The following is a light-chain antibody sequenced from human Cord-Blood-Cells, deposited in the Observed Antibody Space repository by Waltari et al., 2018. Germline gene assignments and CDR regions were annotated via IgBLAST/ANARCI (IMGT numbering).Light chain of an antibody. Sequence: SYELTQPPPVSVSPGPTASITCSGDKLGDKYACCYQQKPGQSPVLAIYQESKWPSGIRVRFSGSNSGNAATLTISGTQAMDEADYYCQAWHSSTWVFGGGTKLTVL. V-gene: IGLV3-1*01. CDR3: QAWHSSTWV. J-gene: IGLJ3*02. CDR1: KLGDKY. CDR2: QES.